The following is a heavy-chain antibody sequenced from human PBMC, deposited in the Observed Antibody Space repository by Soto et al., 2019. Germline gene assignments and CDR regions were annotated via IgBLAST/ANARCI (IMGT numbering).Heavy chain of an antibody. J-gene: IGHJ6*02. D-gene: IGHD4-17*01. CDR2: IYHSGST. Sequence: SETLSLTXAVSGGSISSGGYSWSWIRQPPGKGLEWIGYIYHSGSTYYNPSLKSRVTISVDRSKNQFSLKLSSVTAADTAVYYCAGHGATGYYYGMDVWGQGTTVTVSS. V-gene: IGHV4-30-2*01. CDR3: AGHGATGYYYGMDV. CDR1: GGSISSGGYS.